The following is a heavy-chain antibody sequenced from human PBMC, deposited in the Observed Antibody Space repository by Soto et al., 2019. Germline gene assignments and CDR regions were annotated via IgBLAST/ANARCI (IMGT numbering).Heavy chain of an antibody. V-gene: IGHV1-8*01. J-gene: IGHJ5*02. CDR1: GYTFTSYD. D-gene: IGHD2-2*01. Sequence: GASVKVSCKASGYTFTSYDINWVRQATGQGLEWMGWMNPNSGNTGYAQKFQGRVTMTRNTSISTAYMELSSLRSEDTAVYYCARGVRVVVVPAATNVGIAAAQYWFDPWGQGTLVTVSS. CDR2: MNPNSGNT. CDR3: ARGVRVVVVPAATNVGIAAAQYWFDP.